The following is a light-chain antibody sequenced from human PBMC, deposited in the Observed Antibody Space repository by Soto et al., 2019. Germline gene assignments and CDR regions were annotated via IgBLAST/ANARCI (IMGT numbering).Light chain of an antibody. CDR2: DVR. CDR3: SSYSSSDTLV. Sequence: QSVLTQPASVSGSPGQSITISCTGTSSDVGGHNFVSWYQQHPGRAPKLMIYDVRNRPSGVSNRFSGSKSANTASLVISGLQAEDEADYYCSSYSSSDTLVFGVWTKLTVL. J-gene: IGLJ2*01. CDR1: SSDVGGHNF. V-gene: IGLV2-14*03.